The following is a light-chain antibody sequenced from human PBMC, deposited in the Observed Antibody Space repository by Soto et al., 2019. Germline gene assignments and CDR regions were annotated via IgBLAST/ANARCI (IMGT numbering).Light chain of an antibody. Sequence: EIVLTQSPGTLSLSPGERATLSCRASQSVSSSYLAWYQQKPGQAPRLLIYGASNRATGFSDRFSASGSGTDFILTISRLEPEDFAVYYCQQYATSLITFGQGTRLENK. CDR1: QSVSSSY. CDR3: QQYATSLIT. CDR2: GAS. J-gene: IGKJ5*01. V-gene: IGKV3-20*01.